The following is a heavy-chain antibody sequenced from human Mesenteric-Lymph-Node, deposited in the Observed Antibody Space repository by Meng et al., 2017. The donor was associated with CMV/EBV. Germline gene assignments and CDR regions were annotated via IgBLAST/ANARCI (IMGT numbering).Heavy chain of an antibody. CDR2: IFSNDEK. Sequence: SGPTLVKPTETLTLTCTVPGFSLSNARMGVSWIRQPPGKALEWLAHIFSNDEKSYSTSLKSRLTISKDTSKSQVVLTMTNMDPVDTATYYCARKTKTDSGSYHIDYWGQGTLVTVSS. D-gene: IGHD1-26*01. V-gene: IGHV2-26*01. CDR3: ARKTKTDSGSYHIDY. J-gene: IGHJ4*02. CDR1: GFSLSNARMG.